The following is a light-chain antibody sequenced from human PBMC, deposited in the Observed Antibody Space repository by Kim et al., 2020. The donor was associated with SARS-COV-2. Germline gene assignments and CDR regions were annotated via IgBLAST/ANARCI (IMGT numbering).Light chain of an antibody. Sequence: LGRTVSMTCQEGSLRSYYESWYQQKPGQAPVLVIYGKNNRPSAIPDRFSGSSSGDTASLTITGAQAEDEADYYCSSRDNSGNHRVFGGGTKLTVL. CDR2: GKN. CDR3: SSRDNSGNHRV. V-gene: IGLV3-19*01. J-gene: IGLJ3*02. CDR1: SLRSYY.